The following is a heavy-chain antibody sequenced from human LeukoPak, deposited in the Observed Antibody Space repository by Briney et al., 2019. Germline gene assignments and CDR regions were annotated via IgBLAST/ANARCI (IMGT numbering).Heavy chain of an antibody. V-gene: IGHV3-11*04. CDR3: ARDRDRVGTTRPNVVDY. Sequence: GGSLRLSCAASGFTFSDYYMSWIRQAPGKGLEWFSYISSSGNNIYYADSVKGRFTISRDNAKNSLYLQMNSLRAEDTAVYYCARDRDRVGTTRPNVVDYWGQGTLVTVSS. CDR2: ISSSGNNI. D-gene: IGHD1-26*01. J-gene: IGHJ4*02. CDR1: GFTFSDYY.